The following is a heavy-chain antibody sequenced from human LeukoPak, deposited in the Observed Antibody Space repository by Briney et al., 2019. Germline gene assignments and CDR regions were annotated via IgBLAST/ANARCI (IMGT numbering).Heavy chain of an antibody. Sequence: GGSLRLSCAASGFTFGSSAMSWVRQAPGKGPEWVSTFSRSGPDTYYADSVKGRFTIFRDNSKNTLYLQVNSLRAEDTAVYYCAKGSLGSWYYFDYWGQGTLVTLSS. J-gene: IGHJ4*02. CDR1: GFTFGSSA. D-gene: IGHD6-13*01. CDR2: FSRSGPDT. CDR3: AKGSLGSWYYFDY. V-gene: IGHV3-23*01.